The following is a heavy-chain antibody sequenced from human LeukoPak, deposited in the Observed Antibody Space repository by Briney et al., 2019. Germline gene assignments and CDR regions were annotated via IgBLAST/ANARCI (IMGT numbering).Heavy chain of an antibody. D-gene: IGHD3-9*01. CDR2: IYHSGST. J-gene: IGHJ1*01. V-gene: IGHV4-38-2*02. CDR1: GYSISSGYY. Sequence: SETLSLTCTVSGYSISSGYYWGWIRQPPGKGLEWIGSIYHSGSTSYNPSLKSRVTISVDTSKNQFSLKLSSVTAADTAVYYCASHTPYYDILTGYSGPQYFQHWGQGTLVTVSS. CDR3: ASHTPYYDILTGYSGPQYFQH.